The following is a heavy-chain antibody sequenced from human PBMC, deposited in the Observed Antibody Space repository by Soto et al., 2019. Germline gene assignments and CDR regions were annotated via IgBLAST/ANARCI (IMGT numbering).Heavy chain of an antibody. CDR1: GGSFSGYY. V-gene: IGHV4-34*01. CDR2: INHSGST. CDR3: ARLSGYYGSGSYYKGYYFDY. Sequence: PSETLSLTCAVYGGSFSGYYWSWIRQPPGKGLEWIGEINHSGSTNYNPSLKSRVAISVDTSKNQFSLKLSSVTAADTAVYYCARLSGYYGSGSYYKGYYFDYWGQGTLVTVSS. D-gene: IGHD3-10*01. J-gene: IGHJ4*02.